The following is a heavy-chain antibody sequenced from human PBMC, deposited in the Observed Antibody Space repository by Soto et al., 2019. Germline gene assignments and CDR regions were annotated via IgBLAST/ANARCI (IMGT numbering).Heavy chain of an antibody. V-gene: IGHV1-18*04. D-gene: IGHD3-10*01. CDR2: ISAYNGNT. Sequence: ASVKVSCKASGYTFTSYGISWVRQAPGQGLEWMGWISAYNGNTNYAQKLQGRVTMTTDTSTSTAYMELRSLRSDDTAVYYCARDHMVRGAGWFDPWGQGTLVTVSS. CDR1: GYTFTSYG. CDR3: ARDHMVRGAGWFDP. J-gene: IGHJ5*02.